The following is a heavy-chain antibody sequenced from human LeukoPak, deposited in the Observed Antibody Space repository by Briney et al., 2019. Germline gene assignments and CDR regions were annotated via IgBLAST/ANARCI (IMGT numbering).Heavy chain of an antibody. D-gene: IGHD4-17*01. CDR2: IYPLDSIT. V-gene: IGHV5-51*01. J-gene: IGHJ5*02. CDR1: GYDFSTKW. CDR3: ARLAPDYADYWFDP. Sequence: GEPLKISCQTSGYDFSTKWIGWVRQMPGKGLEWMGIIYPLDSITRYSPSFQGHVTISADTSINTAYLQWPSLKPSDTAIYYCARLAPDYADYWFDPWGQGTLVTVSS.